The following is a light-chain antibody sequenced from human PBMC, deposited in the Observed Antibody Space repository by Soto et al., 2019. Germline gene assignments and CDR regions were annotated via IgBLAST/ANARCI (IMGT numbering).Light chain of an antibody. V-gene: IGKV1-39*01. CDR3: QQSYSTPFT. CDR2: AAS. CDR1: QSVSNY. Sequence: DIQMTQSPSSLSASLGDSATITCRASQSVSNYLNWYQQKPGKAPKLLIYAASSLQSGVPSRFSGSGSGTDFTLTSSSLQPEDFANYYCQQSYSTPFTFGPGTKVDIK. J-gene: IGKJ3*01.